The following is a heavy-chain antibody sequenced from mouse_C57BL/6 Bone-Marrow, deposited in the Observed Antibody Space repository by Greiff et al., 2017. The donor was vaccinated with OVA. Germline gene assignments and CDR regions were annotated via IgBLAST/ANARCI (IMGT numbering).Heavy chain of an antibody. CDR3: ENDWFAY. Sequence: VQLQQSGPELVKPGASVKISCKASGYSFTGYYMHWVKQSHGTILDWIGYIYPYNGVSSYNQKFKGKATLTVDKSSSTAYMELRSLTSEDVSVYDCENDWFAYWGQGTLVTVSA. CDR2: IYPYNGVS. J-gene: IGHJ3*01. V-gene: IGHV1-31*01. CDR1: GYSFTGYY.